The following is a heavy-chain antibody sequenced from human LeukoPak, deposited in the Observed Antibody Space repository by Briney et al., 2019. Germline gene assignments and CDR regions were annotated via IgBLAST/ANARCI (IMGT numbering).Heavy chain of an antibody. CDR3: ARYSSTPGYVDY. V-gene: IGHV3-11*01. CDR1: GFTFRDYY. Sequence: GGSLRLSCAASGFTFRDYYMNWIRQAPGKGLEWVSYISSSGSTIYYADSVKGRFTISRDNAKNSLYLQMNSLRAEDTAVYYCARYSSTPGYVDYWGQGTLVTVSS. J-gene: IGHJ4*02. CDR2: ISSSGSTI. D-gene: IGHD6-13*01.